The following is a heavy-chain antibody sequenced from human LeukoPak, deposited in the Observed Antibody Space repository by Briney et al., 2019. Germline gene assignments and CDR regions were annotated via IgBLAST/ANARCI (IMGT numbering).Heavy chain of an antibody. J-gene: IGHJ4*02. V-gene: IGHV3-23*01. CDR3: AKLLREDSRTVPAFDY. Sequence: GGSLRLSCAASGFTFSSSAMSWVRQAPGKGLEWVSSISGSGSGGSTYYADSVKGRFTISRDNSKNTLFLQMNSLRAEDTAIYFCAKLLREDSRTVPAFDYWGPGTLVTVSS. D-gene: IGHD6-6*01. CDR1: GFTFSSSA. CDR2: ISGSGSGGST.